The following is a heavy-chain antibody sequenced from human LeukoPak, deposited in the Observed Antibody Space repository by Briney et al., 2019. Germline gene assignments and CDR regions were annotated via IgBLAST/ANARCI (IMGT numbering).Heavy chain of an antibody. CDR3: ATPPLRRAVAGGGYYFDY. D-gene: IGHD6-19*01. V-gene: IGHV1-69*01. CDR2: IISIFGTA. J-gene: IGHJ4*02. Sequence: SVKVSCKASGGTFSSYAISWVRQAPGQGLKWMGGIISIFGTANYAQKFQGRVTITADESTSTAYMELSSLRSEDTAVYYCATPPLRRAVAGGGYYFDYWGQGTLVTVSS. CDR1: GGTFSSYA.